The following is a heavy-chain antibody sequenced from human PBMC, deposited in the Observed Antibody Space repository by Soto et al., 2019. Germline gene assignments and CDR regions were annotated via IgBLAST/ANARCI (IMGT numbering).Heavy chain of an antibody. V-gene: IGHV3-73*01. Sequence: GGSLRLSCAASGFTFSGSAMHWVRQASGKGLEWVGRIRSKTNSYATAYTASVKGRFTISRDDSKDTAYLQMNSLKTEDTAVYYCTRDPRNYYDSIGSANWFDPWGQGTLVTVSS. CDR1: GFTFSGSA. CDR3: TRDPRNYYDSIGSANWFDP. J-gene: IGHJ5*02. CDR2: IRSKTNSYAT. D-gene: IGHD3-22*01.